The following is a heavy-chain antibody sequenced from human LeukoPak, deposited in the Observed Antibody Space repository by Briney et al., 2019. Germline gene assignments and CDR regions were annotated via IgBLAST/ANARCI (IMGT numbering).Heavy chain of an antibody. V-gene: IGHV3-23*01. CDR3: AKDLMRDRWFGES. D-gene: IGHD3-10*01. CDR2: ISGSDGST. CDR1: GFTFSSYA. Sequence: GGSLRLSCAASGFTFSSYAMSWVRQAPGKGLEWVSGISGSDGSTYYADSVKGRFTISRDTSRSTLYLQMHSLRTEDTAVYYCAKDLMRDRWFGESWGQGTLVTVSS. J-gene: IGHJ5*02.